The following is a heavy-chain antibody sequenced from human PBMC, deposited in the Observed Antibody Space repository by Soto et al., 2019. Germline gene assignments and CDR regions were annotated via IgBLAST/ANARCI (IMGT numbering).Heavy chain of an antibody. CDR2: INAGNGNT. V-gene: IGHV1-3*01. CDR1: GYTFTSYA. D-gene: IGHD3-3*01. CDR3: ARDGAGVVYDFWSDRYYYYYMDV. J-gene: IGHJ6*03. Sequence: QVQLVQSGAEVKKPGASVKVSCKASGYTFTSYAMHWVRQAPGQRLEWMGWINAGNGNTKYSQKFQGRVNITRDTSASTAYMELSSLRSEETAVYYWARDGAGVVYDFWSDRYYYYYMDVWGKGTTVTVSS.